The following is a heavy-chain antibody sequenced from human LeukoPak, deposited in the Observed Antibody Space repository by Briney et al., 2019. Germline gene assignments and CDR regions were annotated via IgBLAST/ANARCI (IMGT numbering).Heavy chain of an antibody. CDR3: AKPAINLNWFDP. J-gene: IGHJ5*02. CDR1: GFTFSSYG. CDR2: ISCDGSNK. Sequence: GGSLRLSCAASGFTFSSYGMHWVRQAPGKGLEWVAVISCDGSNKYYADSVKGRFTISRDNSKNTLYLQMNSLRAEDTAVYYCAKPAINLNWFDPWGQGTLVTVSS. V-gene: IGHV3-30*18. D-gene: IGHD2-2*02.